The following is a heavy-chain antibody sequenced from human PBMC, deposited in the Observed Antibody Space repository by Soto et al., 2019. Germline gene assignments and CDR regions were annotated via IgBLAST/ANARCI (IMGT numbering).Heavy chain of an antibody. D-gene: IGHD2-2*01. CDR1: GFTFRTYG. CDR3: DRRYKDGRRDCVSTSWSFDP. CDR2: ISYDGRNK. Sequence: QVQLVESGGGVVQPGRSLRLSCAASGFTFRTYGMHWVRQAPGKGLEWVAVISYDGRNKYYADSVKGRFTISRDNSTSTLYQEMNSVSGEDRAVYYWDRRYKDGRRDCVSTSWSFDPWGQGTLVTVSS. V-gene: IGHV3-30*04. J-gene: IGHJ5*02.